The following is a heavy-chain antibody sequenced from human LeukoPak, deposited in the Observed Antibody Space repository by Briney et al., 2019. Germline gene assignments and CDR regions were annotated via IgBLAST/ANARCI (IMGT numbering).Heavy chain of an antibody. V-gene: IGHV3-30*02. CDR2: IRYDGSNK. CDR1: GFTFSSYG. CDR3: ANGDYGGPKPGFDY. J-gene: IGHJ4*02. D-gene: IGHD4-23*01. Sequence: GGSLRLPCAASGFTFSSYGMHWVRQAPGKGLEWVAFIRYDGSNKYYADSVRGRFTISRDNSKNTLYLQMNSLRAEDTAVYYCANGDYGGPKPGFDYWGQGTLVTVSS.